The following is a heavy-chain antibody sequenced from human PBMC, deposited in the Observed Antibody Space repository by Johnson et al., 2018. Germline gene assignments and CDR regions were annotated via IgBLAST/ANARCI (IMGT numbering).Heavy chain of an antibody. Sequence: QVQLVESGGGVVQPGRSLRLSCAASGFIFSSSAMRWVRQAPGKGLEWVAVISYDGSNKYYADSVKGRFTISRDNSKNTLYLQMNSLRAEDTAVYYCAKGDFWSGYYIDYWGQGTLVTVSS. J-gene: IGHJ4*02. CDR2: ISYDGSNK. D-gene: IGHD3-3*01. CDR3: AKGDFWSGYYIDY. V-gene: IGHV3-30-3*01. CDR1: GFIFSSSA.